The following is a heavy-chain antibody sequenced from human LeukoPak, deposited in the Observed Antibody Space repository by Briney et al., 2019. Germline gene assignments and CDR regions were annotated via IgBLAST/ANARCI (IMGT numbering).Heavy chain of an antibody. D-gene: IGHD2/OR15-2a*01. J-gene: IGHJ4*02. V-gene: IGHV3-21*06. CDR2: ITSTSRTI. CDR3: ASEFPGNSFFYL. CDR1: GFNFGDYS. Sequence: GGSLRLSCAASGFNFGDYSMRWVRQAPGKGLEWVASITSTSRTIYYADSVQGRFIISRDNAKNTVSLEMNSLRGEDAALYYCASEFPGNSFFYLGGRGTLVSVSS.